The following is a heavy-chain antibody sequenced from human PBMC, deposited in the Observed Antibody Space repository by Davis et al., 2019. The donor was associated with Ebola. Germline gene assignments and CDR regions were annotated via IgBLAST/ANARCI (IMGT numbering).Heavy chain of an antibody. CDR2: ISSSSSYI. V-gene: IGHV3-21*04. CDR1: GFTFSSYW. J-gene: IGHJ6*02. Sequence: PGESLKISCAASGFTFSSYWMSWVRQAPGKGLEWVSSISSSSSYIYYADSVKGRFTISRDNAKNSLYLQMNSLRAEDTALYYCAKDRGILFSYYYGMDVWGQGTTVTVSS. CDR3: AKDRGILFSYYYGMDV. D-gene: IGHD2-15*01.